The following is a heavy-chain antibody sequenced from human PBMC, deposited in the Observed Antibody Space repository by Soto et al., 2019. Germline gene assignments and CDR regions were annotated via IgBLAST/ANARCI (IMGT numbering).Heavy chain of an antibody. Sequence: GASVKVSCKASGYTFTGYYMHWVRQAPGQGLEWMGWINPNSGGTNYAQKFQGWVTMTRDTSISTAYMELSRLRSDDTAVYYCAVGMTPLTPPAFDIWGQGTMVTVSS. CDR1: GYTFTGYY. V-gene: IGHV1-2*04. CDR2: INPNSGGT. CDR3: AVGMTPLTPPAFDI. J-gene: IGHJ3*02. D-gene: IGHD1-20*01.